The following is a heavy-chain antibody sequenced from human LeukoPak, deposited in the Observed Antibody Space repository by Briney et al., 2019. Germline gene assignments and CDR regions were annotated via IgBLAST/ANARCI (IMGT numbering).Heavy chain of an antibody. J-gene: IGHJ4*02. CDR3: ARDLYYGSSGYLDY. D-gene: IGHD3-22*01. V-gene: IGHV3-30*02. CDR2: IRYDGSNK. CDR1: GFTFSSYV. Sequence: PGGSLRLSCAASGFTFSSYVMHWVRQAPGKGLEWVAFIRYDGSNKYYADSVKGRFTISRDNSKNTLYLQMNSLRAEDTAVYYCARDLYYGSSGYLDYWGQGTLVTVSS.